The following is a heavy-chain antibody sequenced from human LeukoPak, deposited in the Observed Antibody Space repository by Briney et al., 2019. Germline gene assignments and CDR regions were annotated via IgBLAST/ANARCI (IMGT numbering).Heavy chain of an antibody. CDR1: GFTFSSYG. V-gene: IGHV3-23*01. CDR3: AKDLLWFGSMDV. D-gene: IGHD3-10*01. J-gene: IGHJ6*04. Sequence: GGSLRLSCAASGFTFSSYGMHWVRQAPGKGLEWVSAISGSGGSTYYADSVKGRFTISRDNSKNTLYLQMNSLRAEDTAVYYCAKDLLWFGSMDVWGKGTTVTVSS. CDR2: ISGSGGST.